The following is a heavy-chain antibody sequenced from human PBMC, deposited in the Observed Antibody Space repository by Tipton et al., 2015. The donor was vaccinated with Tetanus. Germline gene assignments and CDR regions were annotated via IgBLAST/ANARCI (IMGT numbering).Heavy chain of an antibody. CDR3: ARVEEGYCSGGTCYFAD. V-gene: IGHV4-39*07. D-gene: IGHD2-15*01. CDR2: IYYDGSA. Sequence: TLSLTCTVSGGSISGSRYYWGWIRQPPGKGLEWFGSIYYDGSAYYNPSLKSRVTISLDTSKNQFSLKLNSVTAADTAVYYCARVEEGYCSGGTCYFADWGRETLVTVSS. CDR1: GGSISGSRYY. J-gene: IGHJ4*02.